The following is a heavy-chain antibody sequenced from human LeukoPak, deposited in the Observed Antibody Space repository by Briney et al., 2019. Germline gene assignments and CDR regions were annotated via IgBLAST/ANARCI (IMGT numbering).Heavy chain of an antibody. D-gene: IGHD3-10*01. Sequence: GASVKVSCKASGGTFSSYAISWVRQAPGQGLEWMGGIIPIFGTANYAQKFQGRVTITADKSTSTAYMELSSLRSEDTAVYYCARADYYGSGSYYPRPPKNYYYYYMDVWGKGTTVTISS. CDR1: GGTFSSYA. J-gene: IGHJ6*03. CDR3: ARADYYGSGSYYPRPPKNYYYYYMDV. CDR2: IIPIFGTA. V-gene: IGHV1-69*06.